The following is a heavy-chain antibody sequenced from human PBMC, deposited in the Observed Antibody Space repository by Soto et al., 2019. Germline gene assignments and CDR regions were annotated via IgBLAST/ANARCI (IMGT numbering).Heavy chain of an antibody. CDR2: ISWNSGSI. CDR1: GFTFDDYA. J-gene: IGHJ6*02. V-gene: IGHV3-9*01. D-gene: IGHD3-16*02. CDR3: AKDSVTRAGGGMDV. Sequence: EVQLVESGGGLVQPGRSLRLSCAASGFTFDDYAMHWVRQAPGKGLEWVSGISWNSGSIGYADSVKGRFTISRDNAKNSLYLQMNSLRAEDTALYYCAKDSVTRAGGGMDVWGQGTTVTVSS.